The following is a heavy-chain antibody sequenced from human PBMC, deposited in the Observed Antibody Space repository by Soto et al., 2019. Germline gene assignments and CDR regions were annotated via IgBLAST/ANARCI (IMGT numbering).Heavy chain of an antibody. CDR1: GFTFSSYG. CDR2: ISYDGSNK. J-gene: IGHJ4*02. Sequence: GGSPRLSCAASGFTFSSYGMHWVRQDPGKGLEWVAVISYDGSNKYYADSVKGRFTISRDNSKNTLYLQMNSLRAEDTAVYYCAKDGEYSSPAGYFDYWGQGTLVTVSS. CDR3: AKDGEYSSPAGYFDY. V-gene: IGHV3-30*18. D-gene: IGHD6-6*01.